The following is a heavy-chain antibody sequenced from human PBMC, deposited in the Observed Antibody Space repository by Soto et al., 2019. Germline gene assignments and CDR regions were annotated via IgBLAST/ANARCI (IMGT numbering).Heavy chain of an antibody. CDR3: ASDRPIDD. Sequence: GGSLRLSCAASGFTFSSYAMHWVRQAPGKGLEWVAVISYDGSNKYYADSVKGRFTISRDNSKNTLYLQMNSLRAEDTAVYYCASDRPIDDWGQGTLVTVSS. CDR2: ISYDGSNK. V-gene: IGHV3-30-3*01. J-gene: IGHJ4*02. CDR1: GFTFSSYA.